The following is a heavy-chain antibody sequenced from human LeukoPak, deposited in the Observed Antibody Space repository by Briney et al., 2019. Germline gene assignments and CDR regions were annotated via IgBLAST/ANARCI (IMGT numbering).Heavy chain of an antibody. Sequence: SETLSLTCTVSGGSISSSSYYWGWLRPRPGKGLEWIGSIYYSGSTYYNPSLKSRVTISVDTSKNQFSLKLSSVTAADTAVYYCARQGTAYNWNDRPIDYWGQGTLVTVSS. CDR2: IYYSGST. J-gene: IGHJ4*02. CDR1: GGSISSSSYY. V-gene: IGHV4-39*01. D-gene: IGHD1-1*01. CDR3: ARQGTAYNWNDRPIDY.